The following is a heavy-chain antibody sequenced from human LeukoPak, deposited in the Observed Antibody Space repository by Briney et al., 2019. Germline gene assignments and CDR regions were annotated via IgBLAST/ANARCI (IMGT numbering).Heavy chain of an antibody. J-gene: IGHJ4*02. CDR1: GFTFDDYG. CDR3: ARRGYCSGGSCYSGGFGY. V-gene: IGHV3-20*04. CDR2: INWNGGST. D-gene: IGHD2-15*01. Sequence: PGGSLRLSCAASGFTFDDYGMSWVRQAPGKGLEWVSGINWNGGSTGYADSVKGRFTISRDNAKNSLYLQMNSLRAEDTALYYCARRGYCSGGSCYSGGFGYWGQGTLVTVSS.